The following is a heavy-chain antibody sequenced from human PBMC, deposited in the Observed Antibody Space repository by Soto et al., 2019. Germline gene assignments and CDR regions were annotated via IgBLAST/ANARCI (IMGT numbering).Heavy chain of an antibody. Sequence: QVQLVQSGAEVKKPGSSVKVSCKASGGTFSSYAISWVRQAPGQGLEWMGGIIPIFGTANYAQKFQGRVMITADESTSTAYMELSSLRSEDTAVYYCARDRNYYDRSGYTADAFDIWGQGTMVTVSS. CDR1: GGTFSSYA. CDR2: IIPIFGTA. V-gene: IGHV1-69*01. CDR3: ARDRNYYDRSGYTADAFDI. D-gene: IGHD3-22*01. J-gene: IGHJ3*02.